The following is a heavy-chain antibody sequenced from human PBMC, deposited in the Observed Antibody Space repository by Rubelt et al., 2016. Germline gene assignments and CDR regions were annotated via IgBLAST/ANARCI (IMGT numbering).Heavy chain of an antibody. Sequence: QVTLKESGPVLVKPTETLTLTCTVSGFSLSNARMGVSWIRQPPGKALEWLAHIFSNDENSYSTSLKSRLTIAKDTSKSQVVLTMTNTDPVDTATYYGARCDGGYGMDVWGQGTTVTVSS. CDR2: IFSNDEN. J-gene: IGHJ6*02. V-gene: IGHV2-26*01. CDR1: GFSLSNARMG. CDR3: ARCDGGYGMDV.